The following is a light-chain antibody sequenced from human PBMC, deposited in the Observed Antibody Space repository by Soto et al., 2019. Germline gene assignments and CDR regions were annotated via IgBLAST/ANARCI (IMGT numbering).Light chain of an antibody. V-gene: IGKV3-20*01. J-gene: IGKJ2*01. CDR1: QSVSSTY. CDR2: GAS. Sequence: EIVLTQSPGTLSLSPGERATLSCRASQSVSSTYFAWYQQKPGQAPRLLIYGASFRATGIPDRFSGSGSGTDFTLTITGLEPEDVAVYYCQQYGDSPLYAFGQGTKLEIK. CDR3: QQYGDSPLYA.